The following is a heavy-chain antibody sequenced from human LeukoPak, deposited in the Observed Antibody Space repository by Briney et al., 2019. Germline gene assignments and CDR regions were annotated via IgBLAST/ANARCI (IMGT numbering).Heavy chain of an antibody. J-gene: IGHJ4*02. CDR1: GFTFSSYA. D-gene: IGHD6-19*01. V-gene: IGHV3-23*01. Sequence: PGGSLRLSCAASGFTFSSYAMSWVRQAPGKGLEWVSAISGSGGSTYYADSVKGRFTISRDNSKNALYLQMNSLRAEDTAIYYCAKGMEEQWLVHPPDYWGQGTLVTVSS. CDR2: ISGSGGST. CDR3: AKGMEEQWLVHPPDY.